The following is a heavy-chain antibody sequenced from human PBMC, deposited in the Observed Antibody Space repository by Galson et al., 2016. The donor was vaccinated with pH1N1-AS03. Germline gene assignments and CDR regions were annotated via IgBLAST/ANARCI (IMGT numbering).Heavy chain of an antibody. J-gene: IGHJ6*02. CDR1: GGSITSYY. D-gene: IGHD6-6*01. CDR2: ISDAGST. V-gene: IGHV4-59*08. CDR3: ARATLEQLGADDYYYYGMDV. Sequence: ETLSLTCPVSGGSITSYYWTWIRQPPGKGLEWIGYISDAGSTKYHPSLKSRVTISIDMSKKQFSLKLSSVTAADTAVYYCARATLEQLGADDYYYYGMDVWGQGTTVTVSS.